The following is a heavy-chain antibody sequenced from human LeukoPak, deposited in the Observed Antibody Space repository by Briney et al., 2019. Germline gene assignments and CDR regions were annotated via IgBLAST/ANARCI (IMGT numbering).Heavy chain of an antibody. J-gene: IGHJ4*02. CDR1: GGSISSYY. Sequence: ESLSLTCTVSGGSISSYYWSWIRQPPGKGLEWVGRIKSKTDGGTTDYAAPVKGRFTISRDDSKNTLYLQMNSLKTEDTAIYYCATDLLVVVVAATDYWGQGTLVTVSS. V-gene: IGHV3-15*01. D-gene: IGHD2-15*01. CDR2: IKSKTDGGTT. CDR3: ATDLLVVVVAATDY.